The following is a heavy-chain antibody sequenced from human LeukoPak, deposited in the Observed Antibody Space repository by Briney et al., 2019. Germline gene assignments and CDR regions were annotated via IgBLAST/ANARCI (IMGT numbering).Heavy chain of an antibody. CDR2: IYYIGST. CDR1: GGSFSGYY. D-gene: IGHD2-2*01. J-gene: IGHJ5*02. CDR3: ASNYCSSTSCYERTINWFDP. Sequence: SETLSLTCAVYGGSFSGYYWGWIRQPPGKGLEWIGSIYYIGSTYYNPPLKSRCTISVDTSKNQFSLKLSSVTAADTAVYYCASNYCSSTSCYERTINWFDPWGQGTLVTVSS. V-gene: IGHV4-34*01.